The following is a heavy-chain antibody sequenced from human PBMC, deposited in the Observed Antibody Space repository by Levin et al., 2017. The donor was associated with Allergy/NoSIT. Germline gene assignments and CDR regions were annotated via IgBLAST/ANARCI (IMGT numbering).Heavy chain of an antibody. V-gene: IGHV6-1*01. CDR1: GDSIATNSAA. J-gene: IGHJ4*02. D-gene: IGHD6-6*01. CDR3: ARAPSIEARSLDF. Sequence: SQTLSLTCAISGDSIATNSAAWNWIRQSPSRGLEWLGRTYYRSKWYNDYAVSVNSRITINADTSKNQFSLQMNSVTPEDTAVYFCARAPSIEARSLDFWGQGTLVTVSS. CDR2: TYYRSKWYN.